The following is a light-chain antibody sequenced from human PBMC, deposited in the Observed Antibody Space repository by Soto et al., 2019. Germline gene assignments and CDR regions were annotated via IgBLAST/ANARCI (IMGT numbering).Light chain of an antibody. CDR2: ATS. V-gene: IGKV1-39*01. J-gene: IGKJ2*01. Sequence: DIQMTQSPSSLSASVGDRVTITRRASQTPRTFLNWYQQKPGKAPKLLIYATSTLQSGVPSRFSGRDSGADFTLTINNLQPEDFATYYCQQPPYTFGPGTKVEIK. CDR1: QTPRTF. CDR3: QQPPYT.